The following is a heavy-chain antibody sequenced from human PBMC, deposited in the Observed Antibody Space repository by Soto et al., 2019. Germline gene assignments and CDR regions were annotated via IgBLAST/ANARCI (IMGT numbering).Heavy chain of an antibody. J-gene: IGHJ6*02. CDR3: ARDKGFGELLSPLFRLVMDV. CDR2: ISAYNGNT. V-gene: IGHV1-18*04. D-gene: IGHD3-10*01. CDR1: GYTFTSYG. Sequence: QVQLVQSGAEVKKPGASVKVSCKASGYTFTSYGISWVRQAPGQGLEWMGWISAYNGNTNYAQKLQGRVTMTTDTSTSTAYMELRSLRSEDTAVYYCARDKGFGELLSPLFRLVMDVWGQGTTVTVSS.